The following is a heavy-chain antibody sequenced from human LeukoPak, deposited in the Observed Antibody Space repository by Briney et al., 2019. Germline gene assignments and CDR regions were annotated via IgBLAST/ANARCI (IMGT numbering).Heavy chain of an antibody. CDR3: AKEGMLGGNYFDY. V-gene: IGHV3-23*01. J-gene: IGHJ4*02. D-gene: IGHD2-15*01. CDR2: ISGSGGST. CDR1: GFTFSSYE. Sequence: GSLRLSCAASGFTFSSYEMNWVRQAPGKGLEWVSAISGSGGSTYYADSVKGRFTISRDNSKNTLYLQMNSLRAEDTAVYYCAKEGMLGGNYFDYWGQGTLVTVSS.